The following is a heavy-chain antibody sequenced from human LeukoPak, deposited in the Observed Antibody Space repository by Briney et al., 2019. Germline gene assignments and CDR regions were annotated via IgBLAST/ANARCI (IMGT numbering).Heavy chain of an antibody. J-gene: IGHJ4*02. D-gene: IGHD6-25*01. CDR3: ARVRGIAAPDY. CDR1: GYTFTSYD. CDR2: MNPNSGNT. Sequence: GASVKVSCKASGYTFTSYDINRVRQATGQGLEWMGWMNPNSGNTGYAQKFQGRVTITRNTSISTAYMELSSLRSEDTAVYYCARVRGIAAPDYWGQGTLVTVSS. V-gene: IGHV1-8*03.